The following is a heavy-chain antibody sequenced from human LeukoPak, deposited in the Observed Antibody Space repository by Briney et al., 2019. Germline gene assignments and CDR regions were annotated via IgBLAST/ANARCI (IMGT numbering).Heavy chain of an antibody. CDR2: ISSSSSTI. Sequence: GGSLRLSCAASGFTFSSYSMNWVRQAPGKGLEWVSYISSSSSTIYYADSVKGRFTISRDNAKNSLYLQMNSLRDEDMTVYYCATTSLDFWSGYCFDYWGQGTLVTVSS. CDR3: ATTSLDFWSGYCFDY. D-gene: IGHD3-3*01. V-gene: IGHV3-48*02. J-gene: IGHJ4*02. CDR1: GFTFSSYS.